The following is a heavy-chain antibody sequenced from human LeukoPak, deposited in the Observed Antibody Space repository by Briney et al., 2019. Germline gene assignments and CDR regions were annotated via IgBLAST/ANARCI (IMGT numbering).Heavy chain of an antibody. J-gene: IGHJ4*02. CDR3: ARDRTGNTAIDY. CDR2: IHSDGRST. Sequence: GGSLSLSCAASGFTFSTYWMHWVRQAPGKGLVWVSRIHSDGRSTSYADSGNGRFTISRDNAKKTLYLQMNSLRAEDTAVYYCARDRTGNTAIDYWGQGTLVTVSS. D-gene: IGHD5-18*01. V-gene: IGHV3-74*01. CDR1: GFTFSTYW.